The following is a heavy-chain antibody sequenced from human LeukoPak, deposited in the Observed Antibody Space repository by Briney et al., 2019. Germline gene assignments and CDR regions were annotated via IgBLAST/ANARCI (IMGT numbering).Heavy chain of an antibody. D-gene: IGHD1-26*01. CDR1: GYTFTSCA. J-gene: IGHJ4*02. CDR2: INTNTGNP. Sequence: GASVKVSCKASGYTFTSCAMHWARQAPGQGLEWMGWINTNTGNPTYAQDFTGRFVFSLDTSVSTAYLQISSLKAEDTAVYYCARDHRWELQGGVLYYFDYWGQGTLVTVSS. CDR3: ARDHRWELQGGVLYYFDY. V-gene: IGHV7-4-1*02.